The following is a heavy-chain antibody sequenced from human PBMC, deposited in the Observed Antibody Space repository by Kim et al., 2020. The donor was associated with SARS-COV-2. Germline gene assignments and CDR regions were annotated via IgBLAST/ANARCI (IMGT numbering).Heavy chain of an antibody. CDR2: INPSGGST. J-gene: IGHJ6*02. CDR1: GYTFTSYY. Sequence: ASVKVSCKASGYTFTSYYMHWVRQAPGQGLEWMGIINPSGGSTSYAQKFQGRVTMTRDTSTSTVYMELSRLRSEDTAVYYCAREGIVVVPDRIYYYYGMDVWGQGTTVTVSS. CDR3: AREGIVVVPDRIYYYYGMDV. V-gene: IGHV1-46*01. D-gene: IGHD3-22*01.